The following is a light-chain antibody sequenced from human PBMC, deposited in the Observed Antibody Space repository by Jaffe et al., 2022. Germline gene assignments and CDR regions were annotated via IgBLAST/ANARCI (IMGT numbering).Light chain of an antibody. CDR2: KVS. J-gene: IGKJ1*01. Sequence: DVVMTQSPLSLSVTLGQPASISCTSSHSLVHSDGNTWLRWFQQRPGQSPRRLIYKVSNRDSGVPDRFSGSGSGTNFTLKISRVEAEDVGVYYCMQGTHWPPWTFGQGTKVEIK. CDR1: HSLVHSDGNTW. V-gene: IGKV2-30*02. CDR3: MQGTHWPPWT.